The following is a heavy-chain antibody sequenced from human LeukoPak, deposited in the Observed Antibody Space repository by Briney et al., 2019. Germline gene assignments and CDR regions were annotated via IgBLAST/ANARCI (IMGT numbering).Heavy chain of an antibody. V-gene: IGHV1-69*05. CDR2: IIPIFGTA. J-gene: IGHJ4*02. CDR3: ARVVPLAAGYDRAGYYFDY. Sequence: SVKVSCKASGGTFSSYAISWVRQAPGQGLEWMGGIIPIFGTANYAQKFQGRVTITTDESASTAYMELSSLRSEDTAVYYCARVVPLAAGYDRAGYYFDYWGQGTLVTVSS. CDR1: GGTFSSYA. D-gene: IGHD3-22*01.